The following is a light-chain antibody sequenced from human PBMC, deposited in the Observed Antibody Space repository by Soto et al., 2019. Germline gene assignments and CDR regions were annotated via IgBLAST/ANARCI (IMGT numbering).Light chain of an antibody. Sequence: QSALTQPPSASGSPGQSVTISCTGTSSDVGDYNYVSWYQQHPGRAPKLVIFEVSKRPSGVPHRFSGSKSGNTAYLTVSGLQAEDEADYYCSSFADSNDVLFGSGTKVTVL. J-gene: IGLJ6*01. CDR2: EVS. V-gene: IGLV2-8*01. CDR3: SSFADSNDVL. CDR1: SSDVGDYNY.